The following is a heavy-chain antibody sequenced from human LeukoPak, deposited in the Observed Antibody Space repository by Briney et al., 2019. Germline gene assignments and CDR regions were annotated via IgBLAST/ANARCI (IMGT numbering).Heavy chain of an antibody. CDR3: ARTRSSGYFTFDY. J-gene: IGHJ4*02. CDR2: ISGSSSTI. D-gene: IGHD3-22*01. Sequence: GGSLRLSCAASGFTFSSYSMNWVRQAPGKGLEWVSYISGSSSTIYYADSVKGRFTISRDNAKNSLYVQMNSLRADDTAVYYCARTRSSGYFTFDYWGQGILVTVSS. V-gene: IGHV3-48*01. CDR1: GFTFSSYS.